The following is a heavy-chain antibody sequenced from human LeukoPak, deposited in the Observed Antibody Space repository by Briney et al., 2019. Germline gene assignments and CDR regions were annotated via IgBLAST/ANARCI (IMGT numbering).Heavy chain of an antibody. CDR3: AAKTQNYYDSSGSSQDY. D-gene: IGHD3-22*01. CDR1: GFTFTSSA. CDR2: IVVGSGNT. V-gene: IGHV1-58*02. Sequence: SVKVSCKASGFTFTSSAMQWVRQARGQRLEWIGWIVVGSGNTNYAQNFQERVTITRDISTSTPYMELSSLRAEDTAVYYCAAKTQNYYDSSGSSQDYWGQGTLVTVSS. J-gene: IGHJ4*02.